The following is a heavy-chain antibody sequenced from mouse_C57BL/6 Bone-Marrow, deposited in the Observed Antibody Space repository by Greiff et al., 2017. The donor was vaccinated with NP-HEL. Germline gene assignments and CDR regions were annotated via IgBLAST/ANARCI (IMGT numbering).Heavy chain of an antibody. D-gene: IGHD1-1*01. V-gene: IGHV3-6*01. CDR2: ISYDGSN. CDR1: GYSITSGYY. Sequence: ESGPGLVKPSQSLSLTCSVTGYSITSGYYWNWIRQFPGNKLEWMGYISYDGSNNYNPSLKNRISITRDTSKNQFFLKLNSVTTEDTATYYCARTPPYYYWGQGTTLTVSS. CDR3: ARTPPYYY. J-gene: IGHJ2*01.